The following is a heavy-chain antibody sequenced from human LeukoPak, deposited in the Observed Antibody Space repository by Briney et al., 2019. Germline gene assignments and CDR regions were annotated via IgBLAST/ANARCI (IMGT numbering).Heavy chain of an antibody. V-gene: IGHV3-53*01. J-gene: IGHJ6*02. CDR3: ARTTATPSSYYYYGIDV. D-gene: IGHD2-15*01. CDR1: GFTVSSNY. Sequence: PGGSLRLSCAASGFTVSSNYMSWVRQAPGKGLEWVSVIYSGGTTYYGDSVQGRFTISRDNSKNTLYLQMHSLRAEDTAVYYCARTTATPSSYYYYGIDVWGQGTTVTVSS. CDR2: IYSGGTT.